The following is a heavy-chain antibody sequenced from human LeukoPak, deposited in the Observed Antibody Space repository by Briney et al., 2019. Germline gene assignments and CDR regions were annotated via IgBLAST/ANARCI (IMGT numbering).Heavy chain of an antibody. J-gene: IGHJ5*02. D-gene: IGHD3-10*01. CDR3: AKDIRVRGFSGWFDP. V-gene: IGHV3-30*04. CDR2: ISYDGSNK. Sequence: QTGGSLRLSCAASGFTFSSYAMHWVRQAPGKGLEWVAVISYDGSNKYYADSVKGRFTISRDNSKNTLYLQMNSLRTEDTALYYCAKDIRVRGFSGWFDPWGQGTLVTVSS. CDR1: GFTFSSYA.